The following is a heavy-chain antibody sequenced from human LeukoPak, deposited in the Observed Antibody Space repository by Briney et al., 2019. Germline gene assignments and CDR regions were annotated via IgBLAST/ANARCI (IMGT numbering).Heavy chain of an antibody. CDR3: VKGYCSSTSCLIDY. CDR2: ISSNGGST. Sequence: GGSLRLSCSASGFTFSSYAMHWVRQAPGKGLEYVSAISSNGGSTYYADSVKGRFTISRDNSKNTLYLQMSSLRAEDTAVYYCVKGYCSSTSCLIDYWGQGTLVTVSS. D-gene: IGHD2-2*01. J-gene: IGHJ4*02. CDR1: GFTFSSYA. V-gene: IGHV3-64D*06.